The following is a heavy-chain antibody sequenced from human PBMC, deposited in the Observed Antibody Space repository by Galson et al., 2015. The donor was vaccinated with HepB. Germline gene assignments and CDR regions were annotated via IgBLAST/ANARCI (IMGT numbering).Heavy chain of an antibody. CDR2: IKQDGSEK. Sequence: SLRLSCAASGFTFSSYWMSWVRQAPGKGLEWVANIKQDGSEKYYVDSVKGRFTISRDNAKNSLYLQMNSLRAEDTAVYYCARVGWDVSPYFDYWGQGTLVTVSS. D-gene: IGHD1-26*01. J-gene: IGHJ4*02. V-gene: IGHV3-7*03. CDR1: GFTFSSYW. CDR3: ARVGWDVSPYFDY.